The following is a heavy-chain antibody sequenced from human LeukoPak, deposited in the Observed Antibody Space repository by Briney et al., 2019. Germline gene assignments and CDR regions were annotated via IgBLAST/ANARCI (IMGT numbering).Heavy chain of an antibody. CDR2: MNPDSGNT. CDR3: ARGRPTNLGGIY. CDR1: GYAFTSHH. J-gene: IGHJ4*02. V-gene: IGHV1-8*01. Sequence: GASVKVSSKASGYAFTSHHINWVRQAAGQGLEWMGWMNPDSGNTVYAQKFQGRVTMTWDTSISTAYMELSSLRSEDTGVYYCARGRPTNLGGIYWGQGTLVTVSS. D-gene: IGHD7-27*01.